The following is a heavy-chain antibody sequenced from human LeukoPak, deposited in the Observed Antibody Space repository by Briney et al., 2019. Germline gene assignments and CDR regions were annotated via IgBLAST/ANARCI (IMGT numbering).Heavy chain of an antibody. CDR1: GFTFSSYE. Sequence: GGSLRLSCAASGFTFSSYEMNWVRQAPGKGLEWVSYISSGSTIYYADSVKGRFTISRDNAKNSLYLQMNSLRAEDTAVYYCARVGGSYWGWFDPWGQGTLVTVSS. D-gene: IGHD1-26*01. CDR3: ARVGGSYWGWFDP. CDR2: ISSGSTI. J-gene: IGHJ5*02. V-gene: IGHV3-48*03.